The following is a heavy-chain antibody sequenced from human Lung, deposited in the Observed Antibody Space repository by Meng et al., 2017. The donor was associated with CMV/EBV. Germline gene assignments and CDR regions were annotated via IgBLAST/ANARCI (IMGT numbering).Heavy chain of an antibody. Sequence: SETLSLXCNVSGASISRYYWSWIRQPPGKGLEWIGYIDYNGNTNHSPSLKSRVTISIDTSKSQFSLKLSSVTAADTALYYCARVADGYNNYYYFDFLGQGXLVTVSS. D-gene: IGHD5-24*01. CDR3: ARVADGYNNYYYFDF. CDR2: IDYNGNT. CDR1: GASISRYY. V-gene: IGHV4-59*01. J-gene: IGHJ4*02.